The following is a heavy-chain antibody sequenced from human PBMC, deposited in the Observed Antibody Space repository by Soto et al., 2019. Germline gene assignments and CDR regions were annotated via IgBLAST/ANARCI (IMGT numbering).Heavy chain of an antibody. Sequence: GGSLRLSCAASGFSFSSCRMHWVRQAPGMGLVWVSRISGDGSTTNYAGSVKGRFTISRDNAKNTLYLQMDSLRAEDTAVYYCASFWSASAYSYTMDVWGKGTAVTVSS. J-gene: IGHJ6*03. V-gene: IGHV3-74*01. CDR2: ISGDGSTT. CDR1: GFSFSSCR. D-gene: IGHD3-3*01. CDR3: ASFWSASAYSYTMDV.